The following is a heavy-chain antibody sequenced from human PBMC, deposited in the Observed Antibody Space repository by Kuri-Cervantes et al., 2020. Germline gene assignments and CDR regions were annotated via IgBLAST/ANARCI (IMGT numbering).Heavy chain of an antibody. V-gene: IGHV1-69*05. J-gene: IGHJ5*02. Sequence: SVKVSCKASGGTFSSYAISWVRQAPGQGLEWMGGIIPIFGTANYAQKFQGRVTMTRDTSTSTVYMELSSLRSEDTAVYYCARDVAVAGSNWFDPWGQGTLVTVSS. CDR3: ARDVAVAGSNWFDP. CDR1: GGTFSSYA. CDR2: IIPIFGTA. D-gene: IGHD6-19*01.